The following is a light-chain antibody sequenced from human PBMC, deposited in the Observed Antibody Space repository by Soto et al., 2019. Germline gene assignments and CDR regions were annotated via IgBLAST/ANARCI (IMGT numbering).Light chain of an antibody. CDR3: QQYSIIWT. Sequence: DIQMTQSPSTLSASVGDSVTITCRASQNIDNLLAWYQQKPGQAPKVVIFDGSRLETGVPSRFSGSGSGTTFTLTISSLQPDDFATYYCQQYSIIWTFGQGTKVDIK. CDR1: QNIDNL. V-gene: IGKV1-5*01. J-gene: IGKJ1*01. CDR2: DGS.